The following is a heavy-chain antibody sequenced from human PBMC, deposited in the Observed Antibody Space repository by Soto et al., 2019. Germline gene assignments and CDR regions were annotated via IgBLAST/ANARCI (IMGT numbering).Heavy chain of an antibody. D-gene: IGHD6-19*01. Sequence: SETLSLTCTVSGGSISSGDYYWSWIRHHPGKGLEWIGSFYSSGSIIYNPSLRSRVSISGDTSSNQFSMSLTSVTAADTARYYCARMYSSGSGWFHPWGQGTLVTVSS. CDR1: GGSISSGDYY. CDR3: ARMYSSGSGWFHP. V-gene: IGHV4-30-4*01. J-gene: IGHJ5*02. CDR2: FYSSGSI.